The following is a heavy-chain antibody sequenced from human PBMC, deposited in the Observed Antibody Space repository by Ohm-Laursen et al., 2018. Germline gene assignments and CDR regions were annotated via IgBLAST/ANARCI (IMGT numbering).Heavy chain of an antibody. CDR2: ISSSSSYI. J-gene: IGHJ4*02. CDR3: ARASSSIAVAGLDY. CDR1: GFTFSSYS. Sequence: SLRLSCTASGFTFSSYSMNWVRQAPGKGLEWVSSISSSSSYIYYADSVKGRFTISRDNAKNSLYLQMNSLRAEDTAVYYCARASSSIAVAGLDYWGQGTLVTVSS. V-gene: IGHV3-21*01. D-gene: IGHD6-19*01.